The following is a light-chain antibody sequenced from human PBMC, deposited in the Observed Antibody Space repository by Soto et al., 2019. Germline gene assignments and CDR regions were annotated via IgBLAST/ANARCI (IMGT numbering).Light chain of an antibody. CDR1: QSISRY. J-gene: IGKJ1*01. Sequence: EIMLTQSPATLSLSPGERATLSCRASQSISRYLAWYQQKPGQAPRLLIYGASNRATGIPARFSGSGSGTDFTLTISSLEPEAFAVYYCPQRRTTFGQGTKVEIK. CDR2: GAS. CDR3: PQRRTT. V-gene: IGKV3-11*01.